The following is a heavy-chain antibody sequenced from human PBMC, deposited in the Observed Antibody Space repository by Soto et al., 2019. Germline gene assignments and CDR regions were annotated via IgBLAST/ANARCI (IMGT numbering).Heavy chain of an antibody. CDR3: ARDFRSIAARPWDWFDP. D-gene: IGHD6-6*01. CDR2: INHSGST. CDR1: GGSFSGYY. Sequence: SETLSLTCAVYGGSFSGYYWSWIRQPPGKGLEWIGEINHSGSTNYNPSLKSRVTISVDTSKNQFSLKLSSVTAADTAVYYCARDFRSIAARPWDWFDPWGQGTLVTVSS. V-gene: IGHV4-34*01. J-gene: IGHJ5*02.